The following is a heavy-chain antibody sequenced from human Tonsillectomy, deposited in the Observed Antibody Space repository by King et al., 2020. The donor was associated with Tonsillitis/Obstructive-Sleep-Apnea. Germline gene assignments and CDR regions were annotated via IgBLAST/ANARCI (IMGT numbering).Heavy chain of an antibody. V-gene: IGHV4-31*03. CDR3: ARDAPPTYYDSSGYYFAAFDI. Sequence: QLQESGPGLVKPSQTLSLTCTVSGGSISSGGYYWSWIRQHPGKGLEWIGYIYYSGSTYYNPSLKSRVTISVDTSKNQFSLKLSSVTAADTAVYYCARDAPPTYYDSSGYYFAAFDIWGQGTMVTVSS. D-gene: IGHD3-22*01. CDR2: IYYSGST. J-gene: IGHJ3*02. CDR1: GGSISSGGYY.